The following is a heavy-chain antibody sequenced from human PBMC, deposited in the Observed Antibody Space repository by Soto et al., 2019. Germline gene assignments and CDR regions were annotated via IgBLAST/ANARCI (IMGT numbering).Heavy chain of an antibody. CDR1: GGSISSYY. Sequence: QVQLQESGPGLVKPSETLSLTCTVSGGSISSYYWSWIRQPPGKGLEWIGYIYYSGSTNYNPSLKRRVTISVDTSKNQFSLKLSSVTAADTDVYYCARRYGGNFDFWGQETLVTVSS. J-gene: IGHJ4*02. CDR3: ARRYGGNFDF. V-gene: IGHV4-59*01. CDR2: IYYSGST. D-gene: IGHD1-26*01.